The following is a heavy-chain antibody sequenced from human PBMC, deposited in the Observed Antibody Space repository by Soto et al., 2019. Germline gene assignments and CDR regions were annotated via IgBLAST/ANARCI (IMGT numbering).Heavy chain of an antibody. D-gene: IGHD6-13*01. CDR1: GFTFRNYA. CDR3: AKGGQQFRPKFYFDY. CDR2: ISGSGDTP. V-gene: IGHV3-23*01. J-gene: IGHJ4*02. Sequence: ELQLLESGGGLVQPGGSLRLSCAASGFTFRNYAMSWVRQAPGKGLQWVSGISGSGDTPFYADSVKGRFTISRDNSKSTGYLQMNSLRADDTAVYYCAKGGQQFRPKFYFDYWGQGTLVTVSS.